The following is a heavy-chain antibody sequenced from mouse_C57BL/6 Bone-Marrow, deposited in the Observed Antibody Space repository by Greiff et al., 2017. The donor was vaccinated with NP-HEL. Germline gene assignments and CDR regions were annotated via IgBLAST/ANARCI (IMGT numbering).Heavy chain of an antibody. Sequence: QVQLKESGAELVRPGTSVKMSCQASGYTFTHYWIGWAKQRPGHGLERIGDIYPGGGYTNHNAHFKGKATQTAYKSSSTAYMQFSSLTSQDSAIYYCARHGSSLDAMYYWGQETSDTVST. CDR3: ARHGSSLDAMYY. CDR1: GYTFTHYW. V-gene: IGHV1-63*01. CDR2: IYPGGGYT. J-gene: IGHJ4*01. D-gene: IGHD1-1*01.